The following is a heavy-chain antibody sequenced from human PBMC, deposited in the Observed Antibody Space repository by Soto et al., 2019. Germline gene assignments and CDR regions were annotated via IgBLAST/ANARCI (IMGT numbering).Heavy chain of an antibody. CDR3: ARGDYGTGGYPFPYFDY. V-gene: IGHV1-2*02. Sequence: HAHLVQSGAEVKRPGASLKVSCKASGYSFTGYYIHWVRQAPGQGLEWMGWINPDSGATNYAQNFQGRVTLSSDMSISTASMDLTSLTSDDTAVYYCARGDYGTGGYPFPYFDYWGQGTLVIVSS. CDR2: INPDSGAT. J-gene: IGHJ4*02. CDR1: GYSFTGYY. D-gene: IGHD2-8*02.